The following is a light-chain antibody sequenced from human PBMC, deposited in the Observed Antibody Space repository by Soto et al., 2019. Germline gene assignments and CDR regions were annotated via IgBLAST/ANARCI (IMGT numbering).Light chain of an antibody. CDR3: QQYGSSLLT. Sequence: DIQLTQSPSFLSASVGDRVTITCRASQGISSYLAWYQQKPGKAPNLLIYAASTLQSGVPSRFSGSGSGTEFTLTISSLQPEDFAVYYCQQYGSSLLTFGGGTKVEIK. V-gene: IGKV1-9*01. CDR2: AAS. J-gene: IGKJ4*01. CDR1: QGISSY.